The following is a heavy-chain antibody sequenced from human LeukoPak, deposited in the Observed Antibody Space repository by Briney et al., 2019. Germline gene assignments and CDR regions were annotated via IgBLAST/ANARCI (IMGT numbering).Heavy chain of an antibody. V-gene: IGHV4-59*08. J-gene: IGHJ4*02. CDR2: IYYSGST. CDR3: ARHGGLDGSGTLNFDY. Sequence: SETLSLTCTVSGGSISSYYWSWIRQPPGKGLEWIGYIYYSGSTNYNPSLKSRVTIPVDTSKNQFSLKLSSVTAADTAVYYCARHGGLDGSGTLNFDYWGQGTLVTVSS. CDR1: GGSISSYY. D-gene: IGHD3-10*01.